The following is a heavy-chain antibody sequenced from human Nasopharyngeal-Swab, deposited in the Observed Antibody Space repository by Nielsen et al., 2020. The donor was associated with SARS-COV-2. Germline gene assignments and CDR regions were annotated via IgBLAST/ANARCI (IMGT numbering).Heavy chain of an antibody. J-gene: IGHJ4*02. V-gene: IGHV1-24*01. CDR3: ATGSGYSYGYRSFVDY. CDR2: FDPEDGET. D-gene: IGHD5-18*01. CDR1: GYTITELS. Sequence: ASVQVSCKVSGYTITELSMHWVRQAPGKGLEWMGGFDPEDGETIYAQKFQGRVTMTEDQSTDTAYMELSSLRSEDTAVYYCATGSGYSYGYRSFVDYWGQGTLVTVSS.